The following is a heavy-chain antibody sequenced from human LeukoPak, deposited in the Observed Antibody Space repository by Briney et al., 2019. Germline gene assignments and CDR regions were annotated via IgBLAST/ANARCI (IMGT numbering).Heavy chain of an antibody. CDR1: GGSFSGYY. Sequence: SETLSLTCAVYGGSFSGYYWSWIRQPPGKGLEWIGEINHSGSTNYNPSLKSRVTISVDTSKNQFSLKLSSVTAADTAVYYCARRRRFTVTTKQYFDYWGQGTLVTVSS. J-gene: IGHJ4*02. V-gene: IGHV4-34*01. D-gene: IGHD4-17*01. CDR3: ARRRRFTVTTKQYFDY. CDR2: INHSGST.